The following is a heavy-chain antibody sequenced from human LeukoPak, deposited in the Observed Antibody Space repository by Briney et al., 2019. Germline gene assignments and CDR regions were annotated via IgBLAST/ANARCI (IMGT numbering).Heavy chain of an antibody. D-gene: IGHD3-3*01. J-gene: IGHJ4*02. Sequence: GGSLRLSCAASGFTFSDYYMSWIRQAPGKGLEWVSYISSSGSTIYYADSVKGRFTISRDNAKNSLYLQMNSLRAEDTAVYYCARSQTPITIYKVVTNPFHYWGQGTLVTVSS. CDR1: GFTFSDYY. CDR3: ARSQTPITIYKVVTNPFHY. CDR2: ISSSGSTI. V-gene: IGHV3-11*04.